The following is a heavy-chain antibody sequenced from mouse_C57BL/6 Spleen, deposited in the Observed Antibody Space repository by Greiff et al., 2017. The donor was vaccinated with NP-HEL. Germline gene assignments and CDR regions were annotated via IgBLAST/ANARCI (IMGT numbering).Heavy chain of an antibody. Sequence: QVQLQQPGAELVRPGSSVKLSCKASGYTFTSYWMDWVKQRPGQGLEWIGNIYPSDSETHYNQKFKDKATLTVDKSSSTAYMQLSSLTSEDSAVYYCARSGPYGSSFDYWGQGTTLTVSS. V-gene: IGHV1-61*01. CDR3: ARSGPYGSSFDY. CDR1: GYTFTSYW. CDR2: IYPSDSET. J-gene: IGHJ2*01. D-gene: IGHD1-1*01.